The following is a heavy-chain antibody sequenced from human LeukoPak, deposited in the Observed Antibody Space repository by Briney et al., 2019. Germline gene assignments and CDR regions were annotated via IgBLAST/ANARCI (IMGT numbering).Heavy chain of an antibody. V-gene: IGHV3-23*01. CDR2: LIENGATT. CDR1: GFTFSSHA. CDR3: VKDYQVGNSPAFGDY. J-gene: IGHJ4*02. Sequence: GGSLRLSCAVSGFTFSSHAMSWVRRAPGKGLEWVSGLIENGATTYYADSVKGRFTISRDNSRNTMYLQMNSLRVEDTAVYYCVKDYQVGNSPAFGDYWGQGTLVTISS. D-gene: IGHD1-26*01.